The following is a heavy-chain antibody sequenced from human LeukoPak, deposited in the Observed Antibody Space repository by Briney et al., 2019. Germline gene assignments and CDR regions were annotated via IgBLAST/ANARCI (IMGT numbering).Heavy chain of an antibody. V-gene: IGHV3-48*03. CDR3: AKNGVRGAYCTGGTCYPYFYYYMDV. CDR2: ISRSGSTI. CDR1: GFTFSSYE. Sequence: GGSLRLSCAASGFTFSSYEMNWVRQAPGKGLEWVSYISRSGSTIYYADSVKGRFTISRDNAKNSLYLQMNSLRAEDTAIYYCAKNGVRGAYCTGGTCYPYFYYYMDVWGKGTTVTI. D-gene: IGHD2-15*01. J-gene: IGHJ6*03.